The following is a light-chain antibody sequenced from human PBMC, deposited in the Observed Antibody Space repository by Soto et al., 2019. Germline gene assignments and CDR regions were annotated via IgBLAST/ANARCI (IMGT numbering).Light chain of an antibody. CDR1: QSVSNNY. Sequence: EIVLTQSPGTLSLSPGERATLSCRASQSVSNNYLAWYQQKPGQAPRLLIYGASNRATGIPDRVSGSGSGTDFTLTISSLEPEDFAVYYCQQYGSSGTFGQGTKVEIK. CDR2: GAS. V-gene: IGKV3-20*01. CDR3: QQYGSSGT. J-gene: IGKJ1*01.